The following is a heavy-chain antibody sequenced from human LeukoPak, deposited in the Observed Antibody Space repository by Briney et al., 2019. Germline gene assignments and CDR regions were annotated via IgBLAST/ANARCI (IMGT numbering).Heavy chain of an antibody. CDR2: INPNNGGT. J-gene: IGHJ4*02. CDR1: GYTFTDYY. V-gene: IGHV1-2*02. CDR3: ARASGIAVAGTRIDY. Sequence: ASVRVSCKASGYTFTDYYMEWVRQAPGQGLEWMGWINPNNGGTSCAQKFQGRVTMTRDTSISTAYMELSSLRSDDTAVYYCARASGIAVAGTRIDYWGLGTLVTVSS. D-gene: IGHD6-19*01.